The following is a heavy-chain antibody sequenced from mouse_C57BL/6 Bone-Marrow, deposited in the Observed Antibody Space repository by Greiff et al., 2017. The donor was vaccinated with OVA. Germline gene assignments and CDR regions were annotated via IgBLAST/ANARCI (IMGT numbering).Heavy chain of an antibody. V-gene: IGHV14-4*01. D-gene: IGHD2-1*01. CDR1: GFNFKDDY. CDR3: TSYGNIDY. CDR2: IAPENGDT. J-gene: IGHJ2*01. Sequence: EVQLQQSGAELVRPGASVKLSCTASGFNFKDDYMHWVKQRPEQGLEWIGWIAPENGDTEYASKFQGKATLTEDTSSNTASLQLTSLTSENTGVYFYTSYGNIDYWGQGTTLTVSS.